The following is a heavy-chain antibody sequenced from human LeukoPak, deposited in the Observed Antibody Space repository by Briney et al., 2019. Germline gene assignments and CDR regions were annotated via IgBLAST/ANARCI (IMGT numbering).Heavy chain of an antibody. CDR1: GYTFTNYY. Sequence: ASVNVSCKASGYTFTNYYIHWVRQAPGQGLEWMGNINPSGGSTTYAQRFQDRVLMTGDTSTSSGYMELSSLRSEDTAIYYCAREMPRTYYFDYWGQGTLVTAPS. CDR2: INPSGGST. J-gene: IGHJ4*02. V-gene: IGHV1-46*01. D-gene: IGHD1-14*01. CDR3: AREMPRTYYFDY.